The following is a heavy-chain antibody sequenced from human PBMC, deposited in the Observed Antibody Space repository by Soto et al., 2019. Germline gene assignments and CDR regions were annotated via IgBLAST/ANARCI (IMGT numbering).Heavy chain of an antibody. CDR2: VYYSGST. D-gene: IGHD3-3*01. Sequence: SETLSLTCTVSGGSIRSYYWSWIRQPPGKGLEWIGYVYYSGSTKYNPPLKSRVTISVDSSKNQFSLKLDSVTAADTAVYYCARLGGYYQAFDHWGQGTLVTVSS. V-gene: IGHV4-59*08. CDR3: ARLGGYYQAFDH. CDR1: GGSIRSYY. J-gene: IGHJ4*02.